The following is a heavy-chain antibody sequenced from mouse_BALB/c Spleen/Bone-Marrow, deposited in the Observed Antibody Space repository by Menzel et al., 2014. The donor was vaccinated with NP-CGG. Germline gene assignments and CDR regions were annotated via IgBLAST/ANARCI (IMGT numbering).Heavy chain of an antibody. CDR3: TRDMGGIPFDS. V-gene: IGHV7-3*02. CDR2: IRNKAYGYTT. J-gene: IGHJ2*01. CDR1: GFTFIDYY. Sequence: EVNVVESGGGLVQPGGSLRLSCVTSGFTFIDYYMNWVRQPPGKALEWVGFIRNKAYGYTTEYSASVKGRFTISRDNSQSILYLQMNTLRAEDSATYYCTRDMGGIPFDSWGQGTTLTVSS. D-gene: IGHD4-1*01.